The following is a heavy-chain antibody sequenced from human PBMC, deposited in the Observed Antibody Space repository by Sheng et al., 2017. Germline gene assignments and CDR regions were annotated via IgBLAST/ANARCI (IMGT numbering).Heavy chain of an antibody. V-gene: IGHV3-23*04. CDR3: AKSLDILTGYLPLFDY. CDR2: ISGSGGST. CDR1: GFTFSSYA. Sequence: EVQLVESGGGLVQPGVSLRLSCAASGFTFSSYAMSWVRQAPGKGLEWVSAISGSGGSTYYADSVKGRFTISRDNSKNTLYLQMNSLRAEDTAVYYCAKSLDILTGYLPLFDYWGQGTLVTVSS. D-gene: IGHD3-9*01. J-gene: IGHJ4*02.